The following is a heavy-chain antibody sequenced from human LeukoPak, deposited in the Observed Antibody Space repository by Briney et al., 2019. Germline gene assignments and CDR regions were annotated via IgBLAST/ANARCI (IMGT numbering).Heavy chain of an antibody. V-gene: IGHV3-11*01. D-gene: IGHD3-22*01. Sequence: GGSLRLSCAASGFTFSDYYMSWIRQAPGRGLEWVSSISSSDSTIYYADSVKGRFTISRDNAKNSLYLQMNSLRAEDTAVYYCARRSSGYYAWVFDYWGQGTLVTVSS. CDR1: GFTFSDYY. CDR2: ISSSDSTI. CDR3: ARRSSGYYAWVFDY. J-gene: IGHJ4*02.